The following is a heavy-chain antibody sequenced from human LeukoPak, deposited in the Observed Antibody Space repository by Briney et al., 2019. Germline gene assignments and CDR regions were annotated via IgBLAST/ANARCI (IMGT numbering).Heavy chain of an antibody. V-gene: IGHV3-74*01. D-gene: IGHD2-2*02. CDR3: ARYTGGGVY. J-gene: IGHJ4*02. Sequence: PGGSLRLSCAVSGFTFSSGYMHWVRQPPGKGPVWVSRISSDGSNTIYADSVKGRFTISRDDARNTLYLQMNSLRDADPAVYYCARYTGGGVYWGQGTLVTVSS. CDR1: GFTFSSGY. CDR2: ISSDGSNT.